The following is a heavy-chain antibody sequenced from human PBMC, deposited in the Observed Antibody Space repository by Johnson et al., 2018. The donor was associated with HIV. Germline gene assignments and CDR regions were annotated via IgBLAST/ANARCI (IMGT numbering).Heavy chain of an antibody. J-gene: IGHJ3*01. CDR2: IYSGGTT. D-gene: IGHD6-19*01. V-gene: IGHV3-66*02. CDR3: ARDTPPGGKAVARPRDRDAFDV. CDR1: GFTVSDNY. Sequence: VQLVESGGGLVQPGGSLRLSCAASGFTVSDNYITWVRQAPGKGLEWVSIIYSGGTTYYADTVKGRFTISRDNSKNTLYLQMNSLRAEDTAVYYCARDTPPGGKAVARPRDRDAFDVWGQGTMVTVSS.